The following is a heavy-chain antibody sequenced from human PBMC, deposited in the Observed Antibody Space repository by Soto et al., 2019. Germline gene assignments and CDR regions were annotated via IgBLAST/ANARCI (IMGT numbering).Heavy chain of an antibody. CDR1: GFTFNSYT. Sequence: PGGSLRLSCAASGFTFNSYTMNWVRQAPGKGLEWVSSITSSSSHIYYADSVKGRFTISRDNAKNSLYLQMDSLRAEDTAVYYCAREVGRSYYGMDVWGQGTTVTVSS. J-gene: IGHJ6*02. D-gene: IGHD1-26*01. V-gene: IGHV3-21*01. CDR2: ITSSSSHI. CDR3: AREVGRSYYGMDV.